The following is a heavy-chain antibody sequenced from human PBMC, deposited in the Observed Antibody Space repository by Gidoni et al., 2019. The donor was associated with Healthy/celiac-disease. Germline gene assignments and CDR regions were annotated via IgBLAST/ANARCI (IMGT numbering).Heavy chain of an antibody. D-gene: IGHD3-3*01. V-gene: IGHV4-34*01. Sequence: QVQLQQWGAGLLKPSETLSLTCAVYGGSFSGYYWRWIRQPPGTGLEWIGEINHSGSTNYNPSLKSRVTISVDTSKNQFSLKLSSVTAADTAVYYCARREATYYDFWSAVGWFDPWGQGTLVTVSS. CDR3: ARREATYYDFWSAVGWFDP. CDR1: GGSFSGYY. CDR2: INHSGST. J-gene: IGHJ5*02.